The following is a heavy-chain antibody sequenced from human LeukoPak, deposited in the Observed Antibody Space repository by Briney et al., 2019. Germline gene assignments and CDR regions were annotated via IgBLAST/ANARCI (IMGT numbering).Heavy chain of an antibody. CDR1: GGSFSGYY. V-gene: IGHV4-34*01. Sequence: KPSETLSLTCAVYGGSFSGYYWSWIRQPPGKGLEWIGEINHSGSTNYNPSLKSRVTISVDTSKNRFSLKLSSVTAADTAVYYCARGRSSWSSYYFDYWGQGTLVTVSS. D-gene: IGHD6-13*01. CDR3: ARGRSSWSSYYFDY. J-gene: IGHJ4*02. CDR2: INHSGST.